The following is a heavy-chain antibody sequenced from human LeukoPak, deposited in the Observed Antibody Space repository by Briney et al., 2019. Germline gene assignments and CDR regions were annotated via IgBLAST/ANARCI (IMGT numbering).Heavy chain of an antibody. D-gene: IGHD4-17*01. Sequence: GPTDSVFREAAGYPYTGYYMHGAPGAPGQGLEGGGWSNPSRGGTNHAQKFQGRVTMTRDPATSTPDMELSSLRSDDTAVYYCVRGPTVTTRAWFDPWGQGTLVTVSS. CDR3: VRGPTVTTRAWFDP. J-gene: IGHJ5*02. CDR2: SNPSRGGT. CDR1: GYPYTGYY. V-gene: IGHV1-2*02.